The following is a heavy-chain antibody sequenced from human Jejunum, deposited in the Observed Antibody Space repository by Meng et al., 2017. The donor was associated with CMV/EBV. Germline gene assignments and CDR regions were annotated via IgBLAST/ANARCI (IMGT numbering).Heavy chain of an antibody. CDR3: ARVSSSSRPNFDY. V-gene: IGHV4-39*07. CDR2: IYSTGIT. CDR1: GDSISASNNY. D-gene: IGHD6-6*01. J-gene: IGHJ4*02. Sequence: SGDSISASNNYWGWIRQSPGKGLEWIGSIYSTGITYYNPSLKSRVTISLDTSKNQFSLKLISLTAADTSVYYCARVSSSSRPNFDYWGQGTLVTVSS.